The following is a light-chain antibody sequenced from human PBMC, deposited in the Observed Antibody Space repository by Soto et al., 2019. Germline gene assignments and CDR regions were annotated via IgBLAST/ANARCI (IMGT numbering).Light chain of an antibody. CDR1: QSVSSRY. CDR3: QQYGGSPMYT. V-gene: IGKV3-20*01. Sequence: EIVLTQSPGTLSLSPGERATLSCRASQSVSSRYLAWYQQKPGQTPRLLIYGVSTRATGIPDRFSGSGSGTDFTLNISRLEPEDFAVYFCQQYGGSPMYTFGQGTKLEIK. J-gene: IGKJ2*01. CDR2: GVS.